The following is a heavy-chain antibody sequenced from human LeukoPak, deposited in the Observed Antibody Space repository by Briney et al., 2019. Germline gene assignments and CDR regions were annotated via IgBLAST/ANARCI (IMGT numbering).Heavy chain of an antibody. Sequence: GGSLRLSCAASGFTFSSYWMSWVRQAPGKGLEWVANIKQDGSEKYYVDSVKGRVTISRDNAKNSLYLQMNSLRAEDTAVYYCAKDLLRDIVVVPAAYWGQGTLVTVSS. CDR2: IKQDGSEK. J-gene: IGHJ4*02. CDR1: GFTFSSYW. CDR3: AKDLLRDIVVVPAAY. V-gene: IGHV3-7*01. D-gene: IGHD2-2*01.